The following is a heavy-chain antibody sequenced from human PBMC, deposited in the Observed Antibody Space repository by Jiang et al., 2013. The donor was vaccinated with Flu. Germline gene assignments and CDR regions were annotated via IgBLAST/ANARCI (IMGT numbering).Heavy chain of an antibody. D-gene: IGHD6-19*01. CDR2: INPNSGGT. Sequence: WVRQAPGQGLEWMGWINPNSGGTNYAQKFQGWVTMTRDTSISTAYMELSRLRSDDTAVYYCARDSGGWPHPRSFFYYYYMDVWGKGTTVTVSS. V-gene: IGHV1-2*04. J-gene: IGHJ6*03. CDR3: ARDSGGWPHPRSFFYYYYMDV.